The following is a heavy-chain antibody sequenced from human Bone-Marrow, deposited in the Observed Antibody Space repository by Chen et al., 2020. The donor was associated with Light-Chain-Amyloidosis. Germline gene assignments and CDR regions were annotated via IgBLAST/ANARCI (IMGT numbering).Heavy chain of an antibody. V-gene: IGHV3-43*02. J-gene: IGHJ5*02. CDR2: IRGDCGST. CDR3: AKDIFATYDP. Sequence: EVQLVESGGGVVQPGGSLRLSCAASGFTFDVYAMHWVRQAPGKGLELVSLIRGDCGSTYYADSVKGRFTISRDNSKNSLYLQMNSLRTEDTALYYCAKDIFATYDPWGQGTLVTVSS. CDR1: GFTFDVYA. D-gene: IGHD1-26*01.